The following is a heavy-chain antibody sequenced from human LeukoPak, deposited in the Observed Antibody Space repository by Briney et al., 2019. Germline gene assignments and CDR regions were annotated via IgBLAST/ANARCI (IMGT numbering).Heavy chain of an antibody. Sequence: SQTLSLTCTVSGGSVTSGGYYWSWIRQHPGKGPEWIGFIYSGGSTFYNPSLKSQVTISVDTSKNQFSLKLSSVTAADTAIYYCATYYDRSGYKLDYWGQGTLVTVSS. J-gene: IGHJ4*02. D-gene: IGHD3-22*01. CDR1: GGSVTSGGYY. CDR3: ATYYDRSGYKLDY. V-gene: IGHV4-31*01. CDR2: IYSGGST.